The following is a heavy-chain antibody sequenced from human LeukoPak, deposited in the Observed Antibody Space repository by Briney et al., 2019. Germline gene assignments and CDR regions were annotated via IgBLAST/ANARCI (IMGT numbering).Heavy chain of an antibody. Sequence: SETLSLTCAVSGGSFIGYHWNWIRHTPEKGLEWIGEINHRGHTNYNPSLESRVTISVDTSKNQFSLKLRSVTAADTAVYYCARDPTTVVTLPYYFDFWGPGILVTVSS. J-gene: IGHJ4*02. D-gene: IGHD4-23*01. CDR1: GGSFIGYH. V-gene: IGHV4-34*01. CDR2: INHRGHT. CDR3: ARDPTTVVTLPYYFDF.